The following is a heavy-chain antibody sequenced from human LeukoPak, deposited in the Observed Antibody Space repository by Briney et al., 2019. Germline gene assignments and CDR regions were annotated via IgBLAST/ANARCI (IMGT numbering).Heavy chain of an antibody. D-gene: IGHD5-18*01. CDR3: AKGAGGFSYYNWFDP. Sequence: SETLSLTCTVSGGSISSSPYYRGWIRQPPGKGLEWIGSIYYSGTTHYNPSLESRVTISADTSKNQFSLKLASVTAADTAIYYCAKGAGGFSYYNWFDPWGQGTLVTVSS. J-gene: IGHJ5*02. V-gene: IGHV4-39*07. CDR1: GGSISSSPYY. CDR2: IYYSGTT.